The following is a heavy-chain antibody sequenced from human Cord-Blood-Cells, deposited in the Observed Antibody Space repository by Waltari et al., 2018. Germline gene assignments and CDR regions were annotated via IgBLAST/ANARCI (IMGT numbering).Heavy chain of an antibody. Sequence: EVQLVPSGAAEKKPGESLTISCKGSGCSFTSYWIGWVRQRPGKGLEWMGIIYPGDSDTRYSPSFQGQVTISADKSISTAYLQWSSLKASDTAMYYCARHERRQQLVDYWGQGTLVTVSS. CDR1: GCSFTSYW. J-gene: IGHJ4*02. CDR2: IYPGDSDT. D-gene: IGHD6-13*01. V-gene: IGHV5-51*01. CDR3: ARHERRQQLVDY.